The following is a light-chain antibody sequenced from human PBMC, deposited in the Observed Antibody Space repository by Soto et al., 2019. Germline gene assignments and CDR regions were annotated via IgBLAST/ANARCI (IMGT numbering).Light chain of an antibody. CDR3: SSYVGSNTYV. CDR1: SSDVGNYNY. J-gene: IGLJ1*01. CDR2: EVS. V-gene: IGLV2-8*01. Sequence: QLVLTQPPSASGSPGQSVTISCTGTSSDVGNYNYVSWYQQHPGKAPKLMIYEVSKRPSGVPDRFSGSKSGNTASLTVSGLQVEDEADYYCSSYVGSNTYVFGTGTKLTVL.